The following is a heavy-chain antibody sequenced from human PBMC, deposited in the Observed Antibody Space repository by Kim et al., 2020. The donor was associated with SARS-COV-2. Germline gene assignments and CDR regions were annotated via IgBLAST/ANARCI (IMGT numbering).Heavy chain of an antibody. CDR2: ISSSSSTI. CDR3: ARDMYSGYDYPLDY. V-gene: IGHV3-48*02. J-gene: IGHJ4*02. Sequence: GGSLRLSCAASGFTFSSYSMNWVRQAPGKGLEWVSYISSSSSTIYYADSVKGRFTISRDNAKNSLYLQMNSLRDEDTAVYYCARDMYSGYDYPLDYWGQGTLVTVSS. D-gene: IGHD5-12*01. CDR1: GFTFSSYS.